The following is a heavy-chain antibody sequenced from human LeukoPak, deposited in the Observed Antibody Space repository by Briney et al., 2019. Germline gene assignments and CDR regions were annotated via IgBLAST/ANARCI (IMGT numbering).Heavy chain of an antibody. V-gene: IGHV5-51*01. CDR3: ARQALGYCSGGSCYHFDY. D-gene: IGHD2-15*01. CDR1: GSIFTSYW. J-gene: IGHJ4*02. Sequence: GXCLQISCQGSGSIFTSYWIGWVRQLPGKGLEWMGIIYPDDPYTRDSPSFQGQVTISADKSISTAYLQWSSLKASDTAIYYCARQALGYCSGGSCYHFDYWGQGTLVTVSS. CDR2: IYPDDPYT.